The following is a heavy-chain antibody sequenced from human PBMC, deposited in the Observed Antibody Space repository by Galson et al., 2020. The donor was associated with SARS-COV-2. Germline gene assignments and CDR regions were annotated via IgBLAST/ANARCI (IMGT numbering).Heavy chain of an antibody. CDR3: ARDSGYCTDGVCYRYWYFEL. J-gene: IGHJ2*01. Sequence: SETLSLTCTVSGGSISNNAWWSWVRQPPGKGLEWIGEISQSVTTHYNPSLKSRVTISGDKSKNQISLKLSSVTAADTAVYYGARDSGYCTDGVCYRYWYFELWGRGTLVTVSS. CDR2: ISQSVTT. V-gene: IGHV4-4*02. D-gene: IGHD2-8*01. CDR1: GGSISNNAW.